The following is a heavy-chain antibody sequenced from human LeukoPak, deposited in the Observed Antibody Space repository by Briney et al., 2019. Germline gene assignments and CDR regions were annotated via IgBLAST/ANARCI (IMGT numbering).Heavy chain of an antibody. D-gene: IGHD2/OR15-2a*01. CDR3: ARVTFGSTLAR. CDR2: IYYSGST. Sequence: SETLPLTCTVSGGSINNINYYWGWIRQPPGKGLEWIGSIYYSGSTYYNPSLKSRVTISVDTSKNQISLKLSSVTAADTAVYYCARVTFGSTLARWGQGTLVTVSS. J-gene: IGHJ4*02. V-gene: IGHV4-39*07. CDR1: GGSINNINYY.